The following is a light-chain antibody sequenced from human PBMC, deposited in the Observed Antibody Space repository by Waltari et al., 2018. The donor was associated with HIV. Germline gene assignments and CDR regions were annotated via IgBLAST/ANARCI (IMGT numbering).Light chain of an antibody. CDR2: ANN. CDR1: SSNFGTGYD. CDR3: QSYDSSLNGHVV. Sequence: QSVLTQAPSVSGAPGQRVTISCPGSSSNFGTGYDVPWYQQLPGTAPKLLIYANNQRPSGVPARFSGSKSATSAFLVITGLQAEDEADYYCQSYDSSLNGHVVFGGGTKVTVL. V-gene: IGLV1-40*01. J-gene: IGLJ2*01.